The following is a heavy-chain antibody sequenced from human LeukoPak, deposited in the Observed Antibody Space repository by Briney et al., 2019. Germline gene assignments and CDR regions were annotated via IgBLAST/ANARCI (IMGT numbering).Heavy chain of an antibody. CDR3: ARAHMITSYYYSNYMDA. CDR1: GGSISSYN. D-gene: IGHD3-16*01. CDR2: FYYSAST. Sequence: SETLSLTCTVSGGSISSYNWSWIRQPPGKGLEWIGYFYYSASTNYNPSLKSRVTISVDKSKNQFSLKLSSVTAADTAVYYCARAHMITSYYYSNYMDAWGKRTTVTVSS. V-gene: IGHV4-59*01. J-gene: IGHJ6*03.